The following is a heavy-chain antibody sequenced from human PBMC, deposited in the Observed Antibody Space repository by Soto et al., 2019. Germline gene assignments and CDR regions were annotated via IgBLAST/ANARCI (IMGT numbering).Heavy chain of an antibody. CDR1: GGTFSSYA. Sequence: ASVKVSCKASGGTFSSYAISWVRQAPGQGLEWMGGIIPIFGTANYAQKFQGRVTITADESTSTAYMELSSLRSEDTAVYYCARDEDTMVRGAPGRYYGMDVWGQGTTVTVSS. CDR2: IIPIFGTA. J-gene: IGHJ6*02. CDR3: ARDEDTMVRGAPGRYYGMDV. V-gene: IGHV1-69*13. D-gene: IGHD3-10*01.